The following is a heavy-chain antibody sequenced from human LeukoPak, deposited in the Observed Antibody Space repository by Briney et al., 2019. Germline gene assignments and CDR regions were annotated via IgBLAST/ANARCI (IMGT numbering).Heavy chain of an antibody. V-gene: IGHV4-30-4*01. D-gene: IGHD3-22*01. CDR3: ARVHDSSGYYYAFDY. CDR2: MDYSGST. J-gene: IGHJ4*02. Sequence: SETLSLTCTVSGGSISSGDYYWGWIRQPRGKGWEWIGYMDYSGSTYYNPSAKRRFTITVNRTKNQFSLKLSSMTAADTAVYYCARVHDSSGYYYAFDYWGQGPLVTASS. CDR1: GGSISSGDYY.